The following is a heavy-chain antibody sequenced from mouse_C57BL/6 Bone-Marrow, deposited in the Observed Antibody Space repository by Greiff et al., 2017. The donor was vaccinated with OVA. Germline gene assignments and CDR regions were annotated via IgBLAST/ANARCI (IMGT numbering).Heavy chain of an antibody. V-gene: IGHV1-5*01. CDR3: TRAGSPGDYAMDY. Sequence: EVQLQQSGTVLARPGASVKMSCKTSGYTFTSYWMHWVKQRPGQGLEWIGAIYPGNSDTRYNQKFKGKAKLTAVTSASTAYMELSSLTNEDSSVYYCTRAGSPGDYAMDYWGQGTSVTVSS. CDR2: IYPGNSDT. J-gene: IGHJ4*01. CDR1: GYTFTSYW.